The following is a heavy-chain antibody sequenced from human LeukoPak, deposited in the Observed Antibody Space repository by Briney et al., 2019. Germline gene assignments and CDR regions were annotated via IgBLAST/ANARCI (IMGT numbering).Heavy chain of an antibody. D-gene: IGHD6-19*01. CDR1: GFTISSYW. J-gene: IGHJ4*02. CDR3: VPGSGFAY. CDR2: ITSDGSTT. Sequence: GGSLRLSCAASGFTISSYWMHWVRQAPGKGLVWVSRITSDGSTTNYADSVKGRFTISRDDAKNTLYLQMNSQRAEDTAVYYCVPGSGFAYWGQGSLVTVSS. V-gene: IGHV3-74*01.